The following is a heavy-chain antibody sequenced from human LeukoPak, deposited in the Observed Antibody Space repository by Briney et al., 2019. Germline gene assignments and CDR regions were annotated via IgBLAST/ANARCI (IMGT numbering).Heavy chain of an antibody. Sequence: PSETLSLTCAVYGGSFSGYYWTWIRQSPEKGLEWIGEINHGGLTSYNPSLESRLTLLVDTSKNQFSLNLRSVTAADTAVYFCARARAFVWGSYRYIPYYFDPWGQGTLVTVSS. CDR2: INHGGLT. CDR1: GGSFSGYY. J-gene: IGHJ5*02. D-gene: IGHD3-16*02. CDR3: ARARAFVWGSYRYIPYYFDP. V-gene: IGHV4-34*01.